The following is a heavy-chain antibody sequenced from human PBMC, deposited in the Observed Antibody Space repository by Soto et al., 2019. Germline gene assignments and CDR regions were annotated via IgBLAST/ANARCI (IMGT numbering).Heavy chain of an antibody. J-gene: IGHJ4*02. CDR3: ARGLIAAAGTYFDY. D-gene: IGHD6-13*01. CDR1: GFTFSSYW. Sequence: GGSLRLSCAASGFTFSSYWMSWVRQAPGKGLEWVANIKQDGSEKYYVDSVKGRFTISRDNAKNSLYLQMNSLRAEDTAVYYCARGLIAAAGTYFDYWGQGTLVTVSS. CDR2: IKQDGSEK. V-gene: IGHV3-7*01.